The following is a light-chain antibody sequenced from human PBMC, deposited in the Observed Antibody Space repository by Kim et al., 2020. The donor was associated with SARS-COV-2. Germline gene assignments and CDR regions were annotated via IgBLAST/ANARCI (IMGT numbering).Light chain of an antibody. CDR3: QVWDSSSDHVV. V-gene: IGLV3-21*04. J-gene: IGLJ2*01. Sequence: PGKTARITCGGKNIGSKSVHWYQQKPGQAPVLVIYHDSDRPSGIPERFSGSNSGNTATLTISRVEAGDEADYYCQVWDSSSDHVVFGGGTQLTVL. CDR2: HDS. CDR1: NIGSKS.